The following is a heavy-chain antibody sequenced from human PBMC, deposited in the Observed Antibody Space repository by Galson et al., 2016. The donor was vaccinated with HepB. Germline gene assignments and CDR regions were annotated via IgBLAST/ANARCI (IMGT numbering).Heavy chain of an antibody. CDR3: ARDSTAMVGRMNFYGLDV. J-gene: IGHJ6*04. CDR2: ISFDGNQK. V-gene: IGHV3-30-3*01. Sequence: SLRLSCAGSGFTFSNNAMHWFRQAPGKGPEWVAAISFDGNQKTYADSVKGRITISRDNSKSAPYLQINRLRTDDTGVYYCARDSTAMVGRMNFYGLDVWGTGTTVTVSS. D-gene: IGHD5-18*01. CDR1: GFTFSNNA.